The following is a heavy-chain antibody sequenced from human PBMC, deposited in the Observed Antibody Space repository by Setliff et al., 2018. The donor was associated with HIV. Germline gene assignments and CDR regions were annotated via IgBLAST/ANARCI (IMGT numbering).Heavy chain of an antibody. CDR1: GGSINPYY. Sequence: SETLSLTCTVSGGSINPYYWIWIRQPPGKRLEWIGFIYYTGSTHYNPSLKSRVSVSLDPSKNQFSLSLSSVTAADTAIYYCARHVSVGPTYYYDSWGQGTLVTVSS. CDR3: ARHVSVGPTYYYDS. CDR2: IYYTGST. J-gene: IGHJ4*02. V-gene: IGHV4-59*08. D-gene: IGHD3-3*01.